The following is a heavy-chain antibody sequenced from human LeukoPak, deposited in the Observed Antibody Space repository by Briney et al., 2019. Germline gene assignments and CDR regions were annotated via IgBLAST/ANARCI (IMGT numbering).Heavy chain of an antibody. J-gene: IGHJ6*02. D-gene: IGHD4-23*01. CDR3: ARARTVAYYSYGMDV. CDR1: GYTFTSYG. Sequence: ASVKVSCKASGYTFTSYGISWVRQAPGQGPEWMGWISAYNGNTNYAQNLQGRVTMTTDTTTSTAYMELRSLRSDDTAVYYCARARTVAYYSYGMDVWGQGTTVTVSS. CDR2: ISAYNGNT. V-gene: IGHV1-18*01.